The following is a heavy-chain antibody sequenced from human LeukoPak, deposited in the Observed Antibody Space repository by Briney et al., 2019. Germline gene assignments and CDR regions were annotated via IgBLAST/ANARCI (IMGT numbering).Heavy chain of an antibody. CDR2: ISSSSSYI. CDR1: GFTFSSYS. Sequence: KSRGSLRLSCAASGFTFSSYSMNWVRQAPGKGLEWVSSISSSSSYIYYADSVKGRFTISRDNAQNSLYLQMNSLRAEDTAIYYCVRDRGTYRPIDYWGQGTLVTVSS. CDR3: VRDRGTYRPIDY. J-gene: IGHJ4*02. V-gene: IGHV3-21*04. D-gene: IGHD1-26*01.